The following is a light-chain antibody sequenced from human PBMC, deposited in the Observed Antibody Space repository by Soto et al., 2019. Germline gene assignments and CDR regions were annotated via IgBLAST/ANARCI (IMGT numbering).Light chain of an antibody. Sequence: EVVLTQSPGTLSLSPGERATLSCRASQSVSSSSLAWYQQKPGQSPRLLIYGASSRATGIPARFSGSGSGTDFTLTISRLEPEDFALYYCQQYDSSPGTFGHGTKVEIK. J-gene: IGKJ1*01. V-gene: IGKV3-20*01. CDR2: GAS. CDR1: QSVSSSS. CDR3: QQYDSSPGT.